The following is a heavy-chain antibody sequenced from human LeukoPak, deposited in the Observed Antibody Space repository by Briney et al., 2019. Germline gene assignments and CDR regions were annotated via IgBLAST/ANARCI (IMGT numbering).Heavy chain of an antibody. J-gene: IGHJ3*02. CDR3: AKESPDWGWLGGAFDI. CDR1: GGSISSYY. D-gene: IGHD2-8*02. CDR2: IYTSGST. V-gene: IGHV4-4*07. Sequence: SETLSLTCAVSGGSISSYYWNWIRQPAGKGLEWIGRIYTSGSTNYNPSLKSRVTMSVDTSKNHFSLKLTSMTAADTAVYYCAKESPDWGWLGGAFDIWGQGTLVTVSS.